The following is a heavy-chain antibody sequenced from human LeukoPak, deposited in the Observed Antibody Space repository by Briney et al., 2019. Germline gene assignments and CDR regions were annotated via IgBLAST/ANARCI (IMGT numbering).Heavy chain of an antibody. J-gene: IGHJ4*02. Sequence: GGSLRLSCAASGSTFSSYGMHWVRQAPGKGLEWVAVIWYDGSNKNYADSLKGRFTISRDNSKNTLYLQMDSLRAEDTAVYYCARARDNYDRSGFSALDYWGQGALVTVSS. CDR1: GSTFSSYG. CDR3: ARARDNYDRSGFSALDY. V-gene: IGHV3-33*01. CDR2: IWYDGSNK. D-gene: IGHD3-22*01.